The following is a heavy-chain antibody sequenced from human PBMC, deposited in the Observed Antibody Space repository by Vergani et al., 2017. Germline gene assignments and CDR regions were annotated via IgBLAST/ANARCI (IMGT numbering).Heavy chain of an antibody. CDR3: AGQGSSCLGWFDP. J-gene: IGHJ5*02. Sequence: EVQLVQSGAEVKKPGESLRISCKGSGYSFTSYWISWVRQMPGKGLEWMGRIDPSDSYTNYSPSFQGHGTISADKSISTAYLQWSSLEASDTAMYYCAGQGSSCLGWFDPWGPGTLVTVSS. CDR1: GYSFTSYW. CDR2: IDPSDSYT. V-gene: IGHV5-10-1*03. D-gene: IGHD6-13*01.